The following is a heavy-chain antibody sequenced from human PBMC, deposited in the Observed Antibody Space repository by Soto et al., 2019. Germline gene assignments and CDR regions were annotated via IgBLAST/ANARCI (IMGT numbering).Heavy chain of an antibody. CDR1: GDSIGSVAYY. Sequence: PPETLPLTRSVSGDSIGSVAYYWSWIRKQPGKGLEWIRYIYYSGITHHNPSLKRRVTISVDTSKNQFSLKLSSGTAADTAVSNSARSLHYFDSSCYSEFDYWRQGTGDTSP. CDR2: IYYSGIT. V-gene: IGHV4-31*02. D-gene: IGHD3-22*01. J-gene: IGHJ4*02. CDR3: ARSLHYFDSSCYSEFDY.